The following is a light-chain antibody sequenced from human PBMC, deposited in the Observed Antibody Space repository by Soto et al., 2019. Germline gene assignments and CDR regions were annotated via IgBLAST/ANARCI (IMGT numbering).Light chain of an antibody. CDR1: SSDVGAYNY. CDR3: SSYRSSSIVV. CDR2: DVS. V-gene: IGLV2-14*03. Sequence: QSALTQPASVSGSPGQSITISCTGTSSDVGAYNYVSWYQQHPGKVPKLIIYDVSNRPSGVSNRFSGSKSANTASLTISGLQTEYEADYYCSSYRSSSIVVFGGGTKVTVL. J-gene: IGLJ2*01.